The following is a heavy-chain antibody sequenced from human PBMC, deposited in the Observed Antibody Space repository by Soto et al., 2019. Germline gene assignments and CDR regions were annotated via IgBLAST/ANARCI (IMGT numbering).Heavy chain of an antibody. Sequence: EVQLLESGGGLVQPGGSLRLSCAASGFTFSSYSMSWVRQAPGKGLEWVSGFRTSGDGGTTYYADSVKGRFTISRDNSKNTLYLQMNSLRAEDTAVYYCAKDRSRSYGSGYPLGYFDYWGQGTLVTVSS. D-gene: IGHD3-22*01. V-gene: IGHV3-23*01. CDR3: AKDRSRSYGSGYPLGYFDY. CDR2: FRTSGDGGTT. CDR1: GFTFSSYS. J-gene: IGHJ4*02.